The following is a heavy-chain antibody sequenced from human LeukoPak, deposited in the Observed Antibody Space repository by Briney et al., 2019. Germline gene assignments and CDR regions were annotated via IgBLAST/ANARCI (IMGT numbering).Heavy chain of an antibody. J-gene: IGHJ4*02. Sequence: ASVKVSCKASGYTFTGYYMHWVRQAPGQGLEWMGWISPNSGGTNYAQKFQGRVTMTRDTSISTAYMELSRLRSDDTAVYYCASVVVPAAAFDYWGQGTLVTVSS. D-gene: IGHD2-2*01. CDR1: GYTFTGYY. V-gene: IGHV1-2*02. CDR2: ISPNSGGT. CDR3: ASVVVPAAAFDY.